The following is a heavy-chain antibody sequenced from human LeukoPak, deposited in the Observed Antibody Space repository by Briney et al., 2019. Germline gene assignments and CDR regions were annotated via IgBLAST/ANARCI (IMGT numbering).Heavy chain of an antibody. CDR1: GFTFDDYA. D-gene: IGHD3-3*01. Sequence: GGSLRLSCAAPGFTFDDYAMHWVRQAPGKGLEWVSGISWNSGSIGYADSVKGRFTTSRDNAKNSLYLQMNSLRAEDTALYYCAKGPSGLGAFDIWGQGTMVTVSS. CDR3: AKGPSGLGAFDI. CDR2: ISWNSGSI. J-gene: IGHJ3*02. V-gene: IGHV3-9*01.